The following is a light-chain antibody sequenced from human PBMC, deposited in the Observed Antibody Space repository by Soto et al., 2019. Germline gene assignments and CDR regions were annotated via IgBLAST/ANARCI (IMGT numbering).Light chain of an antibody. CDR2: DAS. Sequence: EIVLTQSPATLSLSPREIASLSCRASQSVSSYLAWYQQKPGQAPRLLIYDASNMATGIPARFSGSGSGTDFTHTISSLEPEDFAVYYCEHRSNWPPLTFGGGTKVEIK. J-gene: IGKJ4*01. V-gene: IGKV3-11*01. CDR3: EHRSNWPPLT. CDR1: QSVSSY.